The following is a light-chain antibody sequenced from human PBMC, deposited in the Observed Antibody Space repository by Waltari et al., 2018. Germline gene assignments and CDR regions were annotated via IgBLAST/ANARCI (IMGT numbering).Light chain of an antibody. CDR2: EVS. V-gene: IGLV2-14*01. CDR3: SSYAGDITLL. CDR1: SSAFGGYNY. Sequence: SPGQSITISCTGTSSAFGGYNYVSWYQQHPGKAPKLIISEVSNRPSGVCNRFSGSKSGNTASLTISGLQTEDETDYYCSSYAGDITLLFGTGTKVSVL. J-gene: IGLJ1*01.